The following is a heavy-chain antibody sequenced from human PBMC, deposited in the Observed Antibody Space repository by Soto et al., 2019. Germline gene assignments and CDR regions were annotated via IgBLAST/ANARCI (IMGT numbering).Heavy chain of an antibody. J-gene: IGHJ5*02. V-gene: IGHV1-69*13. CDR3: ARYDYGGTQNWFDP. Sequence: GASVKVSCKASGGTFSSYAISWVRQAPGQGLEWMGGIIPIFGTANYAQKFQGRVTITADESTSTAYMELSSLRSEDTAVYYCARYDYGGTQNWFDPWGQGTLVTVSS. CDR2: IIPIFGTA. CDR1: GGTFSSYA. D-gene: IGHD4-17*01.